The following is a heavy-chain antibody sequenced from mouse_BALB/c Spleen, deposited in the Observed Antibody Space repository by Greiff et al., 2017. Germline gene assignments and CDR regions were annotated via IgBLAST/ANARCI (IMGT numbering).Heavy chain of an antibody. CDR2: IRNKANGYTT. CDR1: GFTFTDYY. V-gene: IGHV7-3*02. D-gene: IGHD1-1*02. Sequence: EVKLVESGGGLVQPGGSLRLSCATSGFTFTDYYMSWVRQPPGKALEWLGFIRNKANGYTTEYSASVKGRFTISRDNSQSILYLQMNTLRAEDSATYYCARSLYGHYFDYWGQGTTLTVSS. J-gene: IGHJ2*01. CDR3: ARSLYGHYFDY.